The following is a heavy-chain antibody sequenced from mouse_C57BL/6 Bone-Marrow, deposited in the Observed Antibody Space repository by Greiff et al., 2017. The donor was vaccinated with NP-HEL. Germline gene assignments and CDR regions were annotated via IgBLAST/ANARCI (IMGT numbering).Heavy chain of an antibody. Sequence: QVQLQQSGPELVKPGASVKLSCKASGYTFTSYDINWVKQRPGQGLEWIGWIYPRDGSPKYNEKFKGKATLTVDTSSSTAYMELHSLTSEDSAVYFCARAHYYGSSYDWYFDVWGTGTTVTVSS. J-gene: IGHJ1*03. D-gene: IGHD1-1*01. CDR1: GYTFTSYD. V-gene: IGHV1-85*01. CDR2: IYPRDGSP. CDR3: ARAHYYGSSYDWYFDV.